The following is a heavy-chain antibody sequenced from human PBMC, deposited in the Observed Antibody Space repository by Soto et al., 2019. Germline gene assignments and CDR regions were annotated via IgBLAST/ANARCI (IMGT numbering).Heavy chain of an antibody. CDR3: ASVRAAPGSNYFDY. CDR2: ISGSNGNT. Sequence: QVQLVQSGAEVNKPGASVKVSCKASGYTFTSYGWARQAPGQGLEWMGWISGSNGNTNYAQKLQGRVTVTTDTSTSTAYMEQRRLRSDDTAVYYCASVRAAPGSNYFDYWGQGTLGTVSS. CDR1: GYTFTSYG. J-gene: IGHJ4*02. D-gene: IGHD3-10*01. V-gene: IGHV1-18*01.